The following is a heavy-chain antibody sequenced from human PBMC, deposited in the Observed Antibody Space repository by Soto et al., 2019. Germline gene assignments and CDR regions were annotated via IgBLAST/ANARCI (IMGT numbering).Heavy chain of an antibody. Sequence: QVQLQQWGAGLLKPSETLSLTCAVYGGSFSGYYWSWIRQPPGKGLEWIGEINHSGSTNYNPSLKSRVTISVDTSKNQFPLKLSSVTAADTAVYYCAMGDSGSYFGTDYWGQGTLVTVSS. CDR1: GGSFSGYY. D-gene: IGHD1-26*01. CDR3: AMGDSGSYFGTDY. CDR2: INHSGST. V-gene: IGHV4-34*01. J-gene: IGHJ4*02.